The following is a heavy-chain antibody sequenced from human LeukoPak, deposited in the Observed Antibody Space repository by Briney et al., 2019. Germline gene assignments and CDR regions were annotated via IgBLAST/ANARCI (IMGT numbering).Heavy chain of an antibody. V-gene: IGHV3-20*04. CDR3: ARGIGYDTKAYFDY. D-gene: IGHD3-3*01. J-gene: IGHJ4*02. Sequence: GGSLRLSCVASGFTFDDYGMSWVRQAPGKGLEWVSGINWNGGSTGYADSVKGRFTISRDNAKNSLYLQMNSLRAEDTALYYCARGIGYDTKAYFDYWGQGTLVTVSS. CDR2: INWNGGST. CDR1: GFTFDDYG.